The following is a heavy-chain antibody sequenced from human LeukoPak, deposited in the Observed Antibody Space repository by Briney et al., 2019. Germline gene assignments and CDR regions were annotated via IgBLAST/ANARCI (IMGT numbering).Heavy chain of an antibody. J-gene: IGHJ3*02. CDR1: GFMFSSYW. V-gene: IGHV3-7*01. D-gene: IGHD3-3*01. CDR3: AREGKRFLEWLTAFDI. Sequence: GGSLRLSCAASGFMFSSYWMTWVRQAPGKGLEWVANIRQDGGEAYYVDSVKGRFTVSRDNAKNSLYLQMNSLRAEDTAVYYCAREGKRFLEWLTAFDIWGQGTMVTVSS. CDR2: IRQDGGEA.